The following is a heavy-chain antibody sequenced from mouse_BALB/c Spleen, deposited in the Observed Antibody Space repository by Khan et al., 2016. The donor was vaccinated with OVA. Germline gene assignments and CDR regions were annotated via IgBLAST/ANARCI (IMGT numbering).Heavy chain of an antibody. CDR2: IWGGGST. CDR3: AKGVWSYYYALDY. CDR1: GFSLTDYG. J-gene: IGHJ4*01. Sequence: VKLLESGPGLVAPSQSLSITCTVSGFSLTDYGVSWIRQPPGKGLEWRGVIWGGGSTYYNSALKSRLSISKDNSKSQVFLKMSSLQTDDTAMYYCAKGVWSYYYALDYWGQGTSVTVSS. V-gene: IGHV2-6-5*01.